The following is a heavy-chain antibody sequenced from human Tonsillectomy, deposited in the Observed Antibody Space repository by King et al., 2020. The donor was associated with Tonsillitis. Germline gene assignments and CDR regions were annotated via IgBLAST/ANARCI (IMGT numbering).Heavy chain of an antibody. D-gene: IGHD2-15*01. CDR2: INHSGST. Sequence: VQLQQWGAGLLKPSETLSLTCAVYGGSFSGYYWSWIRQPPGKGLEWIGDINHSGSTNYNPSLKSRVTISVDTSKNQFSLKLSSVTAADTAVYYCASSGDIVVVVAGPVDAFYIWGQGTMVTVSS. CDR1: GGSFSGYY. V-gene: IGHV4-34*01. CDR3: ASSGDIVVVVAGPVDAFYI. J-gene: IGHJ3*02.